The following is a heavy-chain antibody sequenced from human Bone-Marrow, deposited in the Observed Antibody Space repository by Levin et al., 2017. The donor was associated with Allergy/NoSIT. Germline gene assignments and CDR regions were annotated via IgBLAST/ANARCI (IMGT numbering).Heavy chain of an antibody. CDR2: VNTDGSFT. V-gene: IGHV3-74*03. D-gene: IGHD6-19*01. CDR1: GFTFSSYW. J-gene: IGHJ5*02. CDR3: ASVRKWLADNWFDP. Sequence: GESLKISCAASGFTFSSYWMHWVRQAPGKGLVWVSRVNTDGSFTEYADSVKGRFTISRDNAKNTLYLQMNSLRAEDTAVYYCASVRKWLADNWFDPWGQGTLVTVSS.